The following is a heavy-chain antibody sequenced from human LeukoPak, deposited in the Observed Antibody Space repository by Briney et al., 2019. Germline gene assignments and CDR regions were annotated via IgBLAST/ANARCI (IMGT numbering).Heavy chain of an antibody. V-gene: IGHV3-7*03. Sequence: GGSLRLSCAPSGFTFSSFPMTWVRQAPGKGLEWVANIKQDGSEKFYVDSVRGRFTISRDNAKNSLYLQMNSLRAEDTAVYYCARGFASSVYDPLDYWGQGTLVTVSS. J-gene: IGHJ4*02. CDR3: ARGFASSVYDPLDY. CDR1: GFTFSSFP. CDR2: IKQDGSEK. D-gene: IGHD5/OR15-5a*01.